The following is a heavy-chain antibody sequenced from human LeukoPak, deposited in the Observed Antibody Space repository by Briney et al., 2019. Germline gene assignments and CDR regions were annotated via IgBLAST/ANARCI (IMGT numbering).Heavy chain of an antibody. CDR3: ARGGHIVVVTAPYYFDY. D-gene: IGHD2-21*02. J-gene: IGHJ4*02. Sequence: ASVKASCKASGYTFTSYGISWVRQAPGQGLEWMGWISAYNGNTNSAQKPQGRFTMTTDTSTSTAYMELRSLRSDDTAVYYCARGGHIVVVTAPYYFDYWGQGTLVTVSS. CDR1: GYTFTSYG. CDR2: ISAYNGNT. V-gene: IGHV1-18*01.